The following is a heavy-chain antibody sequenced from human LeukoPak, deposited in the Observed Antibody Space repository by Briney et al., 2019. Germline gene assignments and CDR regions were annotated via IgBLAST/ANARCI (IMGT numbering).Heavy chain of an antibody. V-gene: IGHV1-2*02. CDR3: ATDSSSSNWFDP. Sequence: GASVEVSCQAFGYTFPGYYLHWGRQAPGQGLGWVGWINPNSGGTNYAQKFQGRVTMTRDTSISTAYMELSRLRSDDTAVYYCATDSSSSNWFDPWGQGTLVTVSS. J-gene: IGHJ5*02. CDR2: INPNSGGT. CDR1: GYTFPGYY. D-gene: IGHD6-13*01.